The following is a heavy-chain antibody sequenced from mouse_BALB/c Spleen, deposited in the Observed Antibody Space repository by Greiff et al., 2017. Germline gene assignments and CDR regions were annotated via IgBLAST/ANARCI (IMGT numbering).Heavy chain of an antibody. CDR2: IYPGDGDT. CDR1: GYAFSSSW. V-gene: IGHV1-82*01. CDR3: ARRGRLRDFDY. J-gene: IGHJ2*01. D-gene: IGHD1-2*01. Sequence: QVQLQQSGPELVKPGASVKISCKASGYAFSSSWMNWVKQRPGQGLEWIGPIYPGDGDTNYNGKFKGKATLTADKSSSTAYMQLSSLTSVDSAVYFCARRGRLRDFDYWGQGTTLTVSS.